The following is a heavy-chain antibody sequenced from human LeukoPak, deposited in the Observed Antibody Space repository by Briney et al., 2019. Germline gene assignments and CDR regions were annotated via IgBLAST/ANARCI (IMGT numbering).Heavy chain of an antibody. D-gene: IGHD3-3*01. Sequence: AGYLRLSCAAYGFTFNSYHMRRLPPGPGTGLEWVSALSSSGGNTYYAVSGNGRFTISTANSTNTLYLQMNSLRAEDTAVYYCAKLYDFWSGPDYWGQGSLVTVSS. CDR3: AKLYDFWSGPDY. CDR1: GFTFNSYH. CDR2: LSSSGGNT. J-gene: IGHJ4*02. V-gene: IGHV3-23*01.